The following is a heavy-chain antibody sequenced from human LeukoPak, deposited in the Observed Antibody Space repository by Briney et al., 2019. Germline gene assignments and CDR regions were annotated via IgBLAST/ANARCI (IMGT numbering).Heavy chain of an antibody. J-gene: IGHJ4*02. D-gene: IGHD1-26*01. CDR2: ISSSSSFI. V-gene: IGHV3-21*04. Sequence: SGGSLRLSCAASGFTFGTYSMNWVRQAPGKGLEWVSSISSSSSFIYYADSVKGRFTISRDNAKNSLYLQMNSLRAEDTAVYYCAKGLSHVGATTSGEVDYWGQGTLVTVSS. CDR3: AKGLSHVGATTSGEVDY. CDR1: GFTFGTYS.